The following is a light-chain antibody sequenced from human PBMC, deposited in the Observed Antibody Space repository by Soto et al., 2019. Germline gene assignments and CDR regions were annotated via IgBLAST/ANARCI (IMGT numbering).Light chain of an antibody. V-gene: IGKV1-5*03. Sequence: DIQMTQSPSTLSASVGDRVTITCRASQNIYSWLAWYQQKPGKAPKLLIYKSSILESGVPSRFSGSGSGTEFTLTVSSLHPDDFETYYCQQYEGSPWTFGQGTKVDIK. CDR2: KSS. CDR3: QQYEGSPWT. CDR1: QNIYSW. J-gene: IGKJ1*01.